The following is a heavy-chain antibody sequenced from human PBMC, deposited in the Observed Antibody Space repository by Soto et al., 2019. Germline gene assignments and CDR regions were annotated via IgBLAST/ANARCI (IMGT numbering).Heavy chain of an antibody. D-gene: IGHD3-3*01. CDR2: NPSGTTL. CDR3: ARDRGVGGAFDI. Sequence: QVQLVESGGALVKPGESLRLSCAASGFTCSDHNMSWLRQAPGKGLEWVSYNPSGTTLYYADSVKGRFTMSSDNAKNSVYLQMNSLRAEDTAVYYCARDRGVGGAFDIWGQGTMVTVSS. CDR1: GFTCSDHN. J-gene: IGHJ3*02. V-gene: IGHV3-11*01.